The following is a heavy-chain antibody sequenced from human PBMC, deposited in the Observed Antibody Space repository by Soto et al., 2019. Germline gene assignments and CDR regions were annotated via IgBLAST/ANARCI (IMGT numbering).Heavy chain of an antibody. D-gene: IGHD6-6*01. V-gene: IGHV3-9*01. CDR2: ISWNSGSI. Sequence: GGSLRLSCAASGFTFDDYAMHWVRQAPGKGLEWVSGISWNSGSIGYADSVKGRFTISRDNAKNSLYLQMNSLRAEDTALYYCAKADSSSPNWFDPWGQGTLVTVSS. J-gene: IGHJ5*02. CDR3: AKADSSSPNWFDP. CDR1: GFTFDDYA.